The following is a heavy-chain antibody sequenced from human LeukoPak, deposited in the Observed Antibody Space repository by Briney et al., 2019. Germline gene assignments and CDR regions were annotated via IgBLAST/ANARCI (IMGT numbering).Heavy chain of an antibody. CDR1: GGPISSSSYY. Sequence: PSETLSLTCTVSGGPISSSSYYWGWIRQPPGKGLEWIGSIYYSGSTYYNPSLKSRVTISVDTSKNRFSLKLSSVTAADTAVYYCARIPYYYDSSGYTPEFDPWGQGSLVTVSS. CDR3: ARIPYYYDSSGYTPEFDP. CDR2: IYYSGST. V-gene: IGHV4-39*01. D-gene: IGHD3-22*01. J-gene: IGHJ5*02.